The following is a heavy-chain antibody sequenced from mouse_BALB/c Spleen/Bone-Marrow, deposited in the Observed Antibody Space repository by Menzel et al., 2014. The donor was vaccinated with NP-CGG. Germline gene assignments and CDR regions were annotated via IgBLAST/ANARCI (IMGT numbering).Heavy chain of an antibody. Sequence: VQLKQSGTVLARPGAAVKMSCKASGYTFSNYWMHWIKQRPGQGLEWIGTIHPGNSDTTYNQKFKGKAKLTAVTSTSSAYMKLSSLTNEDSAVYYCTTLARNNFDYWGQGTTLTVAS. CDR1: GYTFSNYW. CDR3: TTLARNNFDY. J-gene: IGHJ2*01. D-gene: IGHD3-1*01. CDR2: IHPGNSDT. V-gene: IGHV1-5*01.